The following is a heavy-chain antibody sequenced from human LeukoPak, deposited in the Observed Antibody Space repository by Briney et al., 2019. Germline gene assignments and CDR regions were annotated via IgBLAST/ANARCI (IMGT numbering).Heavy chain of an antibody. Sequence: SQTLSLTCTVSGGSISSGGYYWSWIRQPPGKGLEWIGYIYHSGSTYYNPSLKSRVTISVDRSKNQFSLKLSSVTAADTAVYYCAAYCSSTSCYETRFDPWGQGTLVTVSS. CDR3: AAYCSSTSCYETRFDP. V-gene: IGHV4-30-2*01. D-gene: IGHD2-2*01. CDR1: GGSISSGGYY. CDR2: IYHSGST. J-gene: IGHJ5*02.